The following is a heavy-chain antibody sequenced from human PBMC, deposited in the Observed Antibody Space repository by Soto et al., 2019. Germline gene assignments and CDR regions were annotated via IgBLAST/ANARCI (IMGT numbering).Heavy chain of an antibody. CDR1: GFTFSRYS. D-gene: IGHD2-15*01. V-gene: IGHV3-21*05. Sequence: GGSLRLSCAASGFTFSRYSMNWGRRAPGKGLEKISYIVSSNTYIYYADSVKGLFTIPRDNAKTSLYVQMNSLRAEDSTVSYCARAGGGKAGDYYYYGMDVWRQGTTVAVSS. CDR2: IVSSNTYI. CDR3: ARAGGGKAGDYYYYGMDV. J-gene: IGHJ6*02.